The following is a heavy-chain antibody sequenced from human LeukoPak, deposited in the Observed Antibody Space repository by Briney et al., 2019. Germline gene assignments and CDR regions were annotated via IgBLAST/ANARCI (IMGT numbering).Heavy chain of an antibody. CDR3: AKDDSRYNWNYGLVDY. V-gene: IGHV3-30*09. CDR2: ISYDGSNK. CDR1: GFTFSSYA. J-gene: IGHJ4*02. D-gene: IGHD1-7*01. Sequence: GGSLRLSCAASGFTFSSYAMHWVRQAPGKGLEWVAVISYDGSNKYYADSVKGRFAISRDNSKNTLYLQMNSLRAEDTAVYYCAKDDSRYNWNYGLVDYWGQGTLVTVSS.